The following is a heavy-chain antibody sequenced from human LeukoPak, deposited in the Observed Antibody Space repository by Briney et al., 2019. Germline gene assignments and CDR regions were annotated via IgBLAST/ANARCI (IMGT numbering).Heavy chain of an antibody. Sequence: PSETLSLTCTVSGGSISSSSYYWGLIRQPPGKGLEWIGSIYYSGSTYYNPSLTSRVTISVATSENQFSLKLSSVTAADTAVYYCARLDQWLVTYYFDYWGQGTLVTVSS. J-gene: IGHJ4*02. CDR3: ARLDQWLVTYYFDY. V-gene: IGHV4-39*01. CDR2: IYYSGST. D-gene: IGHD6-19*01. CDR1: GGSISSSSYY.